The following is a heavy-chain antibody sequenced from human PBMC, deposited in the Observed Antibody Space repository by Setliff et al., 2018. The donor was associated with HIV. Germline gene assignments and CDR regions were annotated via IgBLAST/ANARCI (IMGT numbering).Heavy chain of an antibody. J-gene: IGHJ4*02. CDR3: AALDIVATRASYYFDY. V-gene: IGHV1-58*02. CDR2: IVVGSGNT. Sequence: SVKVSCKASGFTLTSSAMQWVRQARGQRLEWIGWIVVGSGNTNYAQKFQERVTITRDMSTSTAYMELSSLRSEDTAVYYCAALDIVATRASYYFDYWGQGTLVTVSS. CDR1: GFTLTSSA. D-gene: IGHD5-12*01.